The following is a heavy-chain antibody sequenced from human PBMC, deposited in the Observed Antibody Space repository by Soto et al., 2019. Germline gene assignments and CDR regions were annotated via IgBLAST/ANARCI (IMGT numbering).Heavy chain of an antibody. CDR3: ARDWESSVSTWSFGGF. D-gene: IGHD3-16*01. CDR2: MIPFHGVT. J-gene: IGHJ4*02. CDR1: GGTYSPYT. V-gene: IGHV1-69*08. Sequence: QVQLVQSGAEVKKPGSSAKVSCKSSGGTYSPYTINWVRQAPGQGLEWMGRMIPFHGVTNYGLKFQARVTITADKATNTAYMELRGLRFEDTAVYYCARDWESSVSTWSFGGFWGRGTLVTVSS.